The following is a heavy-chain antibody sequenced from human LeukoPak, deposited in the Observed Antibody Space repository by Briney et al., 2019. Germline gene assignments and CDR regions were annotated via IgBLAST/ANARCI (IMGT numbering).Heavy chain of an antibody. V-gene: IGHV3-21*04. CDR1: GFTFSSYS. Sequence: TGGSLRLSCAASGFTFSSYSMNWVRQAPGKGLEWVSSISSSSSYIYYAESVKGRFTISRDNSKNTLYLQMNSLRAEDTAVYYCAKDLNFEHCSSGSGGSCYDWGQGTLVTVSS. J-gene: IGHJ4*02. CDR3: AKDLNFEHCSSGSGGSCYD. D-gene: IGHD2-15*01. CDR2: ISSSSSYI.